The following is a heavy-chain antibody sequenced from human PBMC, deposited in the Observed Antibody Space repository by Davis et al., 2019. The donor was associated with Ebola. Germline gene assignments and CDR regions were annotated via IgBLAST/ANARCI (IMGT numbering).Heavy chain of an antibody. CDR2: ISWNSGSI. CDR1: GFTFDDYA. V-gene: IGHV3-9*01. CDR3: AKDSNKAADLYYYGMDV. J-gene: IGHJ6*02. D-gene: IGHD6-13*01. Sequence: GGSLRLSCAASGFTFDDYAMHWVRQAPGKGLEWVSGISWNSGSIGYADSVKGRFTISRDNSKNSLYLQMNSLRTEDTALYYCAKDSNKAADLYYYGMDVWGQGTTVTVSS.